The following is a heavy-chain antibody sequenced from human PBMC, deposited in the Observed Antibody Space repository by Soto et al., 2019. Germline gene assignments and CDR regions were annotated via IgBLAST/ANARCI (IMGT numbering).Heavy chain of an antibody. J-gene: IGHJ3*02. CDR3: AKDAPRFPYYDSSGYSSPEKPPPRDAFDI. Sequence: GGSLRLSCAASGFTFSSYAMSWVRQAPGKGLEWVSAISGSGGSTYYADSVKGRFTISRDNSKNTLYLQMNSLRAEDTAVYYCAKDAPRFPYYDSSGYSSPEKPPPRDAFDIWGQGTMVTVSS. CDR2: ISGSGGST. V-gene: IGHV3-23*01. CDR1: GFTFSSYA. D-gene: IGHD3-22*01.